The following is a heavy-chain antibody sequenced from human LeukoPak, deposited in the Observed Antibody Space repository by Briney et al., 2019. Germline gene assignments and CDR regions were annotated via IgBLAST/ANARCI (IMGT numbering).Heavy chain of an antibody. J-gene: IGHJ4*02. CDR3: ARLGYYDSSGYYYY. CDR1: GGSISSNYY. D-gene: IGHD3-22*01. Sequence: SETLSLTCTVSGGSISSNYYWGWIRQPPGKGLGWIGSIHYGGSTYYNPSLKSRVTIFVDTSKNQFSLKLSSVTATDTAVYYCARLGYYDSSGYYYYWGQGTLVTVSS. CDR2: IHYGGST. V-gene: IGHV4-39*01.